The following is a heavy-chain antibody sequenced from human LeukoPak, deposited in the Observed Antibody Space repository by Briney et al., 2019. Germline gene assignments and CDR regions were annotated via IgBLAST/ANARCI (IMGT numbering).Heavy chain of an antibody. Sequence: PGESLKISCKGSGYSFTSYWIGWVRQMPGRGLEWMGIIHCGDSDTRYSPSFQGRVSFLLDKSNTTAFLQWRSLRATDTATYYCARQDLRLAAAGLDGGYYYSLDVWGKGTAVTVSS. J-gene: IGHJ6*03. V-gene: IGHV5-51*01. D-gene: IGHD6-13*01. CDR2: IHCGDSDT. CDR3: ARQDLRLAAAGLDGGYYYSLDV. CDR1: GYSFTSYW.